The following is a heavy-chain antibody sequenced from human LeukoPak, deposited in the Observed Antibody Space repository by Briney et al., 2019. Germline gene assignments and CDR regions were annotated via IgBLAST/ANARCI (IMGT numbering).Heavy chain of an antibody. CDR2: ISGSGGST. J-gene: IGHJ3*02. Sequence: GGSLGLSCEASGFTFSSYAMSWVRRAPGKGLEWVSAISGSGGSTYYADSVKGRFTISRDNSKNTLYLQMNSLRAEDTAVYYCANGRDAFDIWGQGTMVTVSS. V-gene: IGHV3-23*01. CDR3: ANGRDAFDI. CDR1: GFTFSSYA.